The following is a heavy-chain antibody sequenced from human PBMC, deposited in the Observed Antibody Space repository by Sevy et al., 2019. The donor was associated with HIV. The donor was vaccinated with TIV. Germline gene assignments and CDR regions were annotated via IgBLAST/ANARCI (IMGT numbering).Heavy chain of an antibody. J-gene: IGHJ2*01. Sequence: GGSLRLSCAASGFTFSAYWMHWVRQAPGKGLVWVSHINTDGSGTSYADSVKGRFTISSDNAKNTLYLQMNSLRAEDTAVYYCAKKGGYGSGSYYWYFDLWGRGTLVTVSS. D-gene: IGHD3-10*01. CDR2: INTDGSGT. CDR1: GFTFSAYW. V-gene: IGHV3-74*01. CDR3: AKKGGYGSGSYYWYFDL.